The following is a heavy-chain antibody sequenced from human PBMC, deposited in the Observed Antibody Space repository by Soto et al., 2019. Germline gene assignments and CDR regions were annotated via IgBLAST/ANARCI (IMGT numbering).Heavy chain of an antibody. D-gene: IGHD6-25*01. Sequence: QEQVVQSGPAMKGPGSSVKVSCRASGIMSSGYGFSWVRQAPGHGLEWVGRINPTLDSTQYAQNLQGRVSITVDKSTDTAYLEVTSLRLEDTAIYFCATMKRARLDSWGRGTVVTVSS. J-gene: IGHJ4*02. CDR2: INPTLDST. V-gene: IGHV1-69*09. CDR3: ATMKRARLDS. CDR1: GIMSSGYG.